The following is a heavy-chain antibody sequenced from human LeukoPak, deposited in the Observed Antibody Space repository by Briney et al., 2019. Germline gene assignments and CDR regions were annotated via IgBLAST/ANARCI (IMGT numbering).Heavy chain of an antibody. CDR3: AKDRIIFGASDY. CDR1: GFTFSSYA. V-gene: IGHV3-23*01. J-gene: IGHJ4*02. CDR2: ISGSGGST. D-gene: IGHD3-3*01. Sequence: PGGSLRLSCAASGFTFSSYAMSWVRQAPGKGLEWVSAISGSGGSTYYADSVKGRFTISRDNSKNTLYLQMDSLRAEDTAVYYCAKDRIIFGASDYWGQGTLVTVSS.